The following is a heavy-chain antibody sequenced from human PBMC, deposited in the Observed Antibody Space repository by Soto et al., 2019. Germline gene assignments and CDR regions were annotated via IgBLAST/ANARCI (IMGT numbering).Heavy chain of an antibody. Sequence: VQLVESGGGLVQPGGSLRLSCAASEFTFGSFDMNWVRQAPGKGLEWISYIISTGTTTYYADSVKGRFTISRDNAKNSLVLQMNSLRAEDTAVYYCARVYADYVPRGMDVWGQGTTVTVSS. J-gene: IGHJ6*02. V-gene: IGHV3-48*03. CDR1: EFTFGSFD. CDR2: IISTGTTT. CDR3: ARVYADYVPRGMDV. D-gene: IGHD4-17*01.